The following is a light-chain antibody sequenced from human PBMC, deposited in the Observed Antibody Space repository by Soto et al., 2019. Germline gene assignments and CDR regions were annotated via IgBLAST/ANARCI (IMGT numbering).Light chain of an antibody. CDR2: EVS. Sequence: QSVLTQPASVSGSPGQSITITCTGTSSDVGGYNFVSWYRQHPGKAPKLMLFEVSNRPSGVSNRFSGSKSDNTASLTISGLQTEDEADYYCASYTGSNTLLFGGGTKLTVL. J-gene: IGLJ2*01. CDR1: SSDVGGYNF. CDR3: ASYTGSNTLL. V-gene: IGLV2-14*01.